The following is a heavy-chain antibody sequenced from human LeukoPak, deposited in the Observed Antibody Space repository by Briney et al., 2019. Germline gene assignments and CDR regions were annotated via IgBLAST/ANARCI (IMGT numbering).Heavy chain of an antibody. V-gene: IGHV1-8*01. Sequence: ASVKVSCKASGYTFTSYDINWVRQATGQGLEWMGWMNPNSGSTGYAQKFQGRVTMTRNTSISTAYMELSSLRSEDTAVYYCARGYRDSSGWYKTSFFDYWGQGTLVTVSS. D-gene: IGHD6-19*01. J-gene: IGHJ4*02. CDR1: GYTFTSYD. CDR3: ARGYRDSSGWYKTSFFDY. CDR2: MNPNSGST.